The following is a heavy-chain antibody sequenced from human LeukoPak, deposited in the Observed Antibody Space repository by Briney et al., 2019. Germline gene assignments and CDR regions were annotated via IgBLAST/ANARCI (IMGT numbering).Heavy chain of an antibody. CDR3: AVVPYFYMDV. D-gene: IGHD2-2*01. Sequence: QPGGSLRLSCTASGITFNSYAMHWVRQAPGKGLEWVAVISYDGSHKFYAEYVKGRFTISRDNAKNTVYLQMNSLRAEDTAVYYCAVVPYFYMDVWGKGTTVTISS. J-gene: IGHJ6*03. CDR1: GITFNSYA. V-gene: IGHV3-30*04. CDR2: ISYDGSHK.